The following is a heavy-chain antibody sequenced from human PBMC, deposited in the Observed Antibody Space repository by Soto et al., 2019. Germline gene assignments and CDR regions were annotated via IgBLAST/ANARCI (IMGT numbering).Heavy chain of an antibody. CDR1: GFTFSSYS. Sequence: SGGSLRLSCAASGFTFSSYSMNWVRQAPGKGLEWVSSISSSSSYIYYADSVKGRFTISRDNAKNSLYLQMNSLRAEDTAVYYCARDTDTAMVNPFDYWGQGTLVTVSS. V-gene: IGHV3-21*01. D-gene: IGHD5-18*01. CDR2: ISSSSSYI. CDR3: ARDTDTAMVNPFDY. J-gene: IGHJ4*02.